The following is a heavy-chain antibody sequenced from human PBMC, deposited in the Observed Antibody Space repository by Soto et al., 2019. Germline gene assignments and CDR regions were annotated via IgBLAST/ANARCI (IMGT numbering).Heavy chain of an antibody. V-gene: IGHV3-23*01. D-gene: IGHD6-13*01. J-gene: IGHJ4*02. Sequence: GGSLRLSCAASGFTFSSHAIGWVRQAPGKGLEWVSIISGGGGNIYYADSVKGRFSISRDNSKNTLSLQMNTLRTEDTAAYYCVKSWYSSSWYHRFDYWGQGTLVTVSS. CDR2: ISGGGGNI. CDR3: VKSWYSSSWYHRFDY. CDR1: GFTFSSHA.